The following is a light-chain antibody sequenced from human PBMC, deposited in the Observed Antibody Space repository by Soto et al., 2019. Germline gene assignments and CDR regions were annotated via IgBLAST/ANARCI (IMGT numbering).Light chain of an antibody. CDR3: SSYAGSPTV. CDR1: SSDVGGYNY. J-gene: IGLJ1*01. V-gene: IGLV2-8*01. Sequence: QSALTQPPSASGSPGQSVTISCTGTSSDVGGYNYVSWYQQHPGKAPKLMIYEVSKRPSGVPDRFSGSKSGNTASLTVSGLQAEDEADYYCSSYAGSPTVFGTGTQLTVL. CDR2: EVS.